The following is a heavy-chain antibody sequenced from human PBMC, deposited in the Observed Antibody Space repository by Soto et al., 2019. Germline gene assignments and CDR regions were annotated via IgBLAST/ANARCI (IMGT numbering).Heavy chain of an antibody. CDR2: IGSSGSPI. V-gene: IGHV3-48*04. CDR3: AREEITGYLDY. Sequence: PGGSLRLSCAASGFSLRAYGMHWLRRAPGKGLEWVSYIGSSGSPIYYSDSVKGRFTISRDNAQNSLYLQMNSLRAEDTAIYFCAREEITGYLDYWGQGXLVTVYS. CDR1: GFSLRAYG. J-gene: IGHJ4*02. D-gene: IGHD1-20*01.